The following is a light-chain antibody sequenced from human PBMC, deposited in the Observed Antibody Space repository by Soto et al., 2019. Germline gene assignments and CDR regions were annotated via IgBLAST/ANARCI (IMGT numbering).Light chain of an antibody. CDR2: DVS. CDR3: SSYTCSSTLFYV. V-gene: IGLV2-14*02. CDR1: SSDVGSYNL. J-gene: IGLJ1*01. Sequence: QSALTQPASVSGSPGQSITISCTGTSSDVGSYNLVSWYQQHPGKAPKLMIYDVSNRPSGVSNRFSGSKSGNTASLTISGLQAEDEADYYCSSYTCSSTLFYVFGTGTKVTVL.